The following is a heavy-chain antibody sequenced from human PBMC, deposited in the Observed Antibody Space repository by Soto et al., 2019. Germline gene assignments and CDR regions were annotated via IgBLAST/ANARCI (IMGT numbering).Heavy chain of an antibody. J-gene: IGHJ5*02. V-gene: IGHV4-30-4*01. D-gene: IGHD2-15*01. Sequence: SSETLSLTCTVSGGSISSGDYYWSWIRQPPGKGLEWIGYIYYSGSTYYNPSLKSRVTISVDTSKNQFSLKLSSVTAADTAVYFCAGFSVLEATDINWFDPWGQGTLVTVSS. CDR3: AGFSVLEATDINWFDP. CDR1: GGSISSGDYY. CDR2: IYYSGST.